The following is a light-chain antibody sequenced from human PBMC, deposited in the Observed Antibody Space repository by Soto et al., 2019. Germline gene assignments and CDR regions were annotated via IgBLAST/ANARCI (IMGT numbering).Light chain of an antibody. CDR1: RSVSSY. CDR3: QQRTNWA. J-gene: IGKJ4*01. Sequence: EIVLTQSPGTLSLSPGERATLSCRASRSVSSYLAWYQQKPGQAPRLLIYDASSRATGIPARFSGSGSGTDFTLTISSLEPEDFAVYYCQQRTNWAFGGGTKVDIK. V-gene: IGKV3-11*01. CDR2: DAS.